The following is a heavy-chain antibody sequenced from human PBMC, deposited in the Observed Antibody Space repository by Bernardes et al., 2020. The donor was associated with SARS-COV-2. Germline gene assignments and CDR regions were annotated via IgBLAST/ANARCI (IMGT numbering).Heavy chain of an antibody. CDR2: ISYDGSNK. D-gene: IGHD3-22*01. CDR3: ARPRSGYYSSYFDY. J-gene: IGHJ4*02. CDR1: GFTFSSYA. V-gene: IGHV3-30*01. Sequence: GGSLRLSCAASGFTFSSYAMHWVRQAPGKGLEWVAVISYDGSNKYYADSVKGRFTISRDNSKNTLYLQMNSLRAEDTAVYYCARPRSGYYSSYFDYWGQGTLVTVSS.